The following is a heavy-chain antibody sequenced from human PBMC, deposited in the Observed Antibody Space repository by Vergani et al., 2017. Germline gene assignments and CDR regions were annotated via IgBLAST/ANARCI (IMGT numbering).Heavy chain of an antibody. Sequence: QVQLVQSGAEVKKPGASVKVSCKTSGYTFINYDINWVRQATGQGLEWVGWMNFHNGNTDFAQKFQGRVSITRNISISTAYLELSSLTSEDTAVYYCARGGGYSGYADYWGQGTLVTVSS. J-gene: IGHJ4*02. CDR1: GYTFINYD. CDR2: MNFHNGNT. CDR3: ARGGGYSGYADY. D-gene: IGHD5-12*01. V-gene: IGHV1-8*03.